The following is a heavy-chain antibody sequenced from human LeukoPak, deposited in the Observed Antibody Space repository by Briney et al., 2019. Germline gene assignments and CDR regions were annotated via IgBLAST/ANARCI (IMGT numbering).Heavy chain of an antibody. CDR1: GFTFSSYW. D-gene: IGHD3-22*01. V-gene: IGHV3-21*01. Sequence: GGSLRLSCAASGFTFSSYWMHWVRQAPGKGLVWVSPISSSSSYIYYADSVKGRFTISRDNAKNSLYLQMNSLRAEDTAVYYCARGYYDSSGYYYFDYWGQGTLVTVSS. J-gene: IGHJ4*02. CDR2: ISSSSSYI. CDR3: ARGYYDSSGYYYFDY.